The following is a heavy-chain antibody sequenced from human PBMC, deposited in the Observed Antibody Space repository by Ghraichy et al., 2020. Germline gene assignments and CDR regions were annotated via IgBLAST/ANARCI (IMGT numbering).Heavy chain of an antibody. Sequence: GGSLRLSCAASGFTFSSYSMNWVRQSPGKGLEWVSSISSSSSYIYYADSVKGRFTISRDNAKNSLYLQMNSLRAEDTAVYYCARGVGYSYGTFDYWGQGTLVTVSS. CDR1: GFTFSSYS. J-gene: IGHJ4*02. D-gene: IGHD5-18*01. V-gene: IGHV3-21*01. CDR3: ARGVGYSYGTFDY. CDR2: ISSSSSYI.